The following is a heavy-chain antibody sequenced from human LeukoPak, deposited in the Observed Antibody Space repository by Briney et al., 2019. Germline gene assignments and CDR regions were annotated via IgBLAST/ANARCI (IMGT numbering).Heavy chain of an antibody. CDR1: GFTFSSYG. J-gene: IGHJ4*02. CDR2: IWYDGSNK. D-gene: IGHD2-21*02. Sequence: QAGGSLRLSCAASGFTFSSYGMHWVRQAPGKGLEWVAVIWYDGSNKYYADSVKGRFTISRDNSKNTLYLQMNSLRAEDTAVYYCARGPPYIVVVTGIGFFDSWGQGTLVTVSS. CDR3: ARGPPYIVVVTGIGFFDS. V-gene: IGHV3-33*08.